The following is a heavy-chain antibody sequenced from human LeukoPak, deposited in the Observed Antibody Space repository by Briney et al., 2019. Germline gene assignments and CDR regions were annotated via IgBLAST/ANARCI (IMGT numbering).Heavy chain of an antibody. V-gene: IGHV3-30-3*02. J-gene: IGHJ5*02. CDR3: AKTPFDWLLYGWFDP. CDR1: GFTFSSYA. Sequence: GGSLRLSCAASGFTFSSYAMHWVRQAPGKGLEWVAVISYDGSNKYYADSVKGRFTISRDNSKNTLYLQMNSLRAEDTAVYYCAKTPFDWLLYGWFDPWGQGTLVTVSS. CDR2: ISYDGSNK. D-gene: IGHD3-9*01.